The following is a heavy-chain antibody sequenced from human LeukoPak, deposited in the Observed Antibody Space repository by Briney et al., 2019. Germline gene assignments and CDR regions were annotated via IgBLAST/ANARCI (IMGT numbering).Heavy chain of an antibody. V-gene: IGHV4-39*01. CDR2: IYYSGST. Sequence: SETLSLTCTVSGGSISSSSYYWGWIRQPPGKGLEWIGSIYYSGSTYYNPSLKSRVTISVDTSKNQFSLKLSSVAAADTAVYYCARHHQPYPWDDFDIWGQGTMVTVSS. CDR3: ARHHQPYPWDDFDI. D-gene: IGHD1-14*01. CDR1: GGSISSSSYY. J-gene: IGHJ3*02.